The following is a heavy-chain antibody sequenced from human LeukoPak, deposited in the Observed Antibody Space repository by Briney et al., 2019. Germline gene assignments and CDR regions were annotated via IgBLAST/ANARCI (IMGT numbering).Heavy chain of an antibody. CDR2: IYYSGTT. V-gene: IGHV4-59*08. CDR1: GGSISSYY. Sequence: SETVSLRCSVAGGSISSYYWSWLRQPPGKGLEWIGCIYYSGTTNYNPSLKSRVTISVDTSKSQFSLKLSSVTAADTAVYYCASRRDGYNGYYYGMDVWGQGTTVTVSS. J-gene: IGHJ6*02. D-gene: IGHD5-24*01. CDR3: ASRRDGYNGYYYGMDV.